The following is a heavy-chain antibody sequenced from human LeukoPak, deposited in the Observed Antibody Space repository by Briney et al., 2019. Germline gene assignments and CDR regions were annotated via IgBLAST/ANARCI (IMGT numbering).Heavy chain of an antibody. V-gene: IGHV1-2*02. CDR2: INPSKGGT. CDR3: ARGQQWLAQDY. CDR1: EHTFTPYY. J-gene: IGHJ4*02. D-gene: IGHD6-19*01. Sequence: GASVSVSYTPSEHTFTPYYMHWGRQAPGQGLEWMGWINPSKGGTNYAQKFQGRVTMTRDTSISTAYMELSRLRSDDTAVYYCARGQQWLAQDYWGEGPLVSVSS.